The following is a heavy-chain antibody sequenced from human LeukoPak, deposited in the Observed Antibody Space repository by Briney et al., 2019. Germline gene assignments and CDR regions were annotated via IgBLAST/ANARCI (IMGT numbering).Heavy chain of an antibody. CDR1: GGSITTAY. Sequence: SETLSLTCSVSGGSITTAYWSWIRQAAGQGREWSGRVSDSGTTSYNPSLKRRGNISVDQSKNHFSLRLTSVPAADTAVYYCARVVVGQQRLIRRTHNYYFDLWGQGILVTVS. CDR3: ARVVVGQQRLIRRTHNYYFDL. J-gene: IGHJ4*02. V-gene: IGHV4-4*07. D-gene: IGHD6-19*01. CDR2: VSDSGTT.